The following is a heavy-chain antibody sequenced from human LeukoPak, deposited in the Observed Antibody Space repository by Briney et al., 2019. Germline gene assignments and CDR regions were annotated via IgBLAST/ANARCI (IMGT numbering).Heavy chain of an antibody. V-gene: IGHV4-34*01. CDR1: GGSFSGYY. D-gene: IGHD6-6*01. CDR3: ARGRGLFARNWFDP. J-gene: IGHJ5*02. CDR2: INHSGST. Sequence: PSETLSLICAVYGGSFSGYYWSWIRQPPGKGLEWIGEINHSGSTNYNPSLKSRVTISVDTSKNQFSLKLSSVTAADTAVYYCARGRGLFARNWFDPWGQGTLVTVSP.